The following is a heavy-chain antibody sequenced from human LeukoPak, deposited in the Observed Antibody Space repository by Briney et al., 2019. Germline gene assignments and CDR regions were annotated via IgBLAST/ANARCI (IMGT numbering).Heavy chain of an antibody. V-gene: IGHV3-23*01. CDR1: GFTFSSYG. Sequence: GGSLRLSCAASGFTFSSYGMSWVRQAPGKGLEWVSAISGSGGSAYYADSVKGRFTISTDSSKNTLYLQMNSLRAGDTAVYYCTLDYYDSSGPFDYWGQGTLVTVSS. CDR2: ISGSGGSA. D-gene: IGHD3-22*01. CDR3: TLDYYDSSGPFDY. J-gene: IGHJ4*02.